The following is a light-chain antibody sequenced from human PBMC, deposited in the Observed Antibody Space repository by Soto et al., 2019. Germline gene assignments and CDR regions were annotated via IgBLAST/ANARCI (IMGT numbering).Light chain of an antibody. J-gene: IGLJ1*01. CDR2: DVS. V-gene: IGLV2-14*03. CDR3: SSYTTSKTRQTV. Sequence: QSVLTQPASVSGSPGQSITISCTGTSSDVGGYNYVSWYQHHPGKAPKLIIYDVSNRPSGVSSRFSGSKSDNTASLTITRLPLGDKADYHCSSYTTSKTRQTVFGTGTKVT. CDR1: SSDVGGYNY.